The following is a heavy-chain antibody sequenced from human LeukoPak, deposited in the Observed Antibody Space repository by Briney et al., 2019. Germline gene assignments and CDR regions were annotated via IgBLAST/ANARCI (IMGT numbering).Heavy chain of an antibody. Sequence: PGGSLRLSCAASGFTFSSYAMSWVRQAPGKGLVWVSRINTDGSSTSYADSVKGRFTISRDNAKNTLYLQMNSLRAEDTAVYYCARGRYSGSWSRGLLDYWGQGTLVTVSS. D-gene: IGHD6-13*01. J-gene: IGHJ4*02. CDR3: ARGRYSGSWSRGLLDY. CDR2: INTDGSST. CDR1: GFTFSSYA. V-gene: IGHV3-74*01.